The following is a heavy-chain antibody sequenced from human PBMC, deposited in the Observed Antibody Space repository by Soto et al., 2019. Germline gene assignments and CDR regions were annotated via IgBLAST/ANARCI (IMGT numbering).Heavy chain of an antibody. CDR1: GFTFSSYA. V-gene: IGHV3-30-3*01. Sequence: VGSLRLSCAASGFTFSSYAMHWVRQAPGKGLEWVAVISYDGSNKYYADSVKGRFTISRDNSKNTLYLQMNSLRAEDTAVYYCARTYIVVVPPAALEGDYWGQGTLVTVSS. CDR3: ARTYIVVVPPAALEGDY. D-gene: IGHD2-2*01. J-gene: IGHJ4*02. CDR2: ISYDGSNK.